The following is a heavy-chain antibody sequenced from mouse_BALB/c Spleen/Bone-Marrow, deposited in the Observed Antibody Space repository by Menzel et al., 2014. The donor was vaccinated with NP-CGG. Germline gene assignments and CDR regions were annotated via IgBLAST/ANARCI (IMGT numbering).Heavy chain of an antibody. CDR1: GFNIKDTY. D-gene: IGHD2-4*01. J-gene: IGHJ1*01. CDR3: ATMSTDWYFDV. CDR2: IDPANGNT. Sequence: EVQLQQSGAELVKPGASVKLSCTASGFNIKDTYMHWVKQRPEQGLEWIGRIDPANGNTKYDPKFQGKATITADTSSNTAYLQLHSRTSEDTAVYYCATMSTDWYFDVWGAGTTVTVSS. V-gene: IGHV14-3*02.